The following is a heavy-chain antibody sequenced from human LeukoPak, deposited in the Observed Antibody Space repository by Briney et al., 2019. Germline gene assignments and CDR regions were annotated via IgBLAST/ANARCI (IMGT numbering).Heavy chain of an antibody. CDR1: GFTFSSYA. D-gene: IGHD1-26*01. J-gene: IGHJ4*02. Sequence: AGGSLRLSCVASGFTFSSYAMTWVRQAPGKGLEWVSSIIGSGGATFYADSVKGRFTISRDNSKNTVSLQMTSLRVEDTAVYFCARDGGHPLNSYYRAYWGQGTLAIVSS. V-gene: IGHV3-23*01. CDR3: ARDGGHPLNSYYRAY. CDR2: IIGSGGAT.